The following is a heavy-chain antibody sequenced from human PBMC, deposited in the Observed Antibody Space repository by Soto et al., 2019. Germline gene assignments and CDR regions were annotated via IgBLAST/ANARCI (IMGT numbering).Heavy chain of an antibody. V-gene: IGHV3-23*01. Sequence: EVQLLESGGGLVQPGGSLRLSCAVSGLTFRNHAMSWVRQAPGKGLEWVSTIAPIGYSTHYAGSVEGRFTISRDDSKSTLELQRNSLRADDTAVYYCVSWVSPHFDYWGQGTLVSVSS. CDR3: VSWVSPHFDY. D-gene: IGHD2-8*01. CDR1: GLTFRNHA. CDR2: IAPIGYST. J-gene: IGHJ4*02.